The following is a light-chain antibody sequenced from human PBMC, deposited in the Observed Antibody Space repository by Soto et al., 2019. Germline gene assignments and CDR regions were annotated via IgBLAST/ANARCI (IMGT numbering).Light chain of an antibody. V-gene: IGKV3-20*01. J-gene: IGKJ1*01. CDR1: QSVSSSY. Sequence: EIVLTQSPGTLSLSPGERATLSCRASQSVSSSYLAWHQQKPGQAPRLLIYGASSRATGIPDRFSGSGSGTDFTLTISRLEPEDFAVYNCQQYGSSGTVGQGTKV. CDR3: QQYGSSGT. CDR2: GAS.